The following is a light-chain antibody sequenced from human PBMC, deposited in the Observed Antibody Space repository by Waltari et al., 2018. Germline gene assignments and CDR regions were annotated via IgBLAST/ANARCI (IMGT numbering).Light chain of an antibody. J-gene: IGKJ1*01. Sequence: EIVLTQSPGTLSLSPGERATLSCRASQRVSSSYLAWYQQKPGQAPRLLIYGASRRATGIPDRFSGGGSGTDFTLTISRLEPEDFAVYYCQQFGISVWTFGLGTKVEIK. CDR2: GAS. CDR1: QRVSSSY. CDR3: QQFGISVWT. V-gene: IGKV3-20*01.